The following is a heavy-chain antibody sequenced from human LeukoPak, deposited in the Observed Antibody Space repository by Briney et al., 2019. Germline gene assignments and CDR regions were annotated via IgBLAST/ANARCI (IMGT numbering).Heavy chain of an antibody. J-gene: IGHJ6*02. Sequence: GGSLRLSCAASGFTFSSYGMHWVRQAPGKGLEWVSVIYSGGSTYYADSVKGRFTISRDNSKNTLYLQMNSLRAEDTAVYYCARDPRAPTNWGHYYYYGTDVWGQGTTVTVSS. CDR3: ARDPRAPTNWGHYYYYGTDV. D-gene: IGHD7-27*01. CDR1: GFTFSSYG. V-gene: IGHV3-66*01. CDR2: IYSGGST.